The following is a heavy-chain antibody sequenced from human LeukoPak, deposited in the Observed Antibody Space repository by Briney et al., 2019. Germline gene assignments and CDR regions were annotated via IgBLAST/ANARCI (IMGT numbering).Heavy chain of an antibody. V-gene: IGHV3-30*02. CDR1: GFTFSSYG. J-gene: IGHJ5*02. D-gene: IGHD3-10*01. CDR2: IRYDGSNK. CDR3: AKDLHYYGSGSYYKDWFDP. Sequence: GGSLRLSCAASGFTFSSYGMHWVRQAPGRGLEWVAFIRYDGSNKYYADSVKGRFTISRDNSKNTLYLQMNSLRAEDTAVYYCAKDLHYYGSGSYYKDWFDPWGQGTLVTVSS.